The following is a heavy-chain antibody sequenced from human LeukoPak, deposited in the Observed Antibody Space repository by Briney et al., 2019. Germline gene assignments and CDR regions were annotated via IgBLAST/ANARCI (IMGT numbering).Heavy chain of an antibody. V-gene: IGHV1-2*02. Sequence: ASVKVSCKASGYTFTGYYIHWVRQAPGQGLEWMGWINPNSGGTNYAQKFQGRVTMTRDTSISTAYMELSRLRSDDTAVYYCARDFRAAMVSDWFDPWGQGTLVTVSS. D-gene: IGHD5-18*01. CDR1: GYTFTGYY. CDR3: ARDFRAAMVSDWFDP. CDR2: INPNSGGT. J-gene: IGHJ5*02.